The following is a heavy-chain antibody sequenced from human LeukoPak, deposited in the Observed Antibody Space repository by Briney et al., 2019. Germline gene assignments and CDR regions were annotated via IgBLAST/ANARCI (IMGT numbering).Heavy chain of an antibody. Sequence: GASVKVSCKDSGYTFSGYYMHWVRQAPGQGLEWMGWIEPNSGGTRYAPKFQGWVTMTRDTSISTAYMEMSRLTADDTAVYYCARGWSPGGSKNAFDIWGQGTMVTVSS. J-gene: IGHJ3*02. V-gene: IGHV1-2*04. CDR2: IEPNSGGT. CDR3: ARGWSPGGSKNAFDI. D-gene: IGHD2-15*01. CDR1: GYTFSGYY.